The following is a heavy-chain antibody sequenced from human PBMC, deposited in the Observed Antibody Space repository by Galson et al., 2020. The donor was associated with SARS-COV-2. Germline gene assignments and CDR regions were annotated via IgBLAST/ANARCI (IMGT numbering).Heavy chain of an antibody. Sequence: GESLKISCAASGFTFSSYAMHWVRQAPGKGLEWVAVISYDGSNKYYADSVKGRFTISRDNSKNTLYLQMNSLRAEDTAVYYCAREPLRFGELDYWGQGTLVTVSS. CDR1: GFTFSSYA. J-gene: IGHJ4*02. D-gene: IGHD3-10*01. CDR3: AREPLRFGELDY. V-gene: IGHV3-30*04. CDR2: ISYDGSNK.